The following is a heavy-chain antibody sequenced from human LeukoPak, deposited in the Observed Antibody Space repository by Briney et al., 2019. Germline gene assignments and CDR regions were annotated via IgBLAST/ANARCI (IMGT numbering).Heavy chain of an antibody. V-gene: IGHV3-53*01. Sequence: GGSLRLSCAASGFTVSSNCMSWVRQAPGKGLEWASVIYSGGSTYYADSVKGRFTISRDNSKNTLYLQMNSLRAEDTAVYYCARVPSGWYLDAFDIWGQGTMVTVSS. J-gene: IGHJ3*02. CDR3: ARVPSGWYLDAFDI. D-gene: IGHD6-19*01. CDR1: GFTVSSNC. CDR2: IYSGGST.